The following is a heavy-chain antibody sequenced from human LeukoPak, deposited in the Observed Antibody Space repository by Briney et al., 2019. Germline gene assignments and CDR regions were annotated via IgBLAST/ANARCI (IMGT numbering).Heavy chain of an antibody. V-gene: IGHV4-61*02. Sequence: SENLSLNCTLYGGSTRRCIYYASWLRQPAGEGLEWIRRIYTSGSTNYNPSLKSRVSISVDTSENQFSLKLSSVTAADTAVYYCAREVFTVPYYYYYMDVWGKGTTVTISS. CDR3: AREVFTVPYYYYYMDV. D-gene: IGHD2-2*01. J-gene: IGHJ6*03. CDR1: GGSTRRCIYY. CDR2: IYTSGST.